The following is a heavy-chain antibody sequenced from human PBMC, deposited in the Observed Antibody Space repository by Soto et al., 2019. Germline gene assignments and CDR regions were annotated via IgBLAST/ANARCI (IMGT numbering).Heavy chain of an antibody. D-gene: IGHD1-26*01. CDR3: TRAQFRYTGTYVAADWFDP. CDR2: FIPSFGTA. V-gene: IGHV1-69*13. J-gene: IGHJ5*02. Sequence: VASVKVSCKASGGAISTIAITWVRRAPGQGLEWMGAFIPSFGTAIYAQKFQGRVTISADESTSSAYMDLSSLRSDDTAVYYCTRAQFRYTGTYVAADWFDPWGQVTLVTVSS. CDR1: GGAISTIA.